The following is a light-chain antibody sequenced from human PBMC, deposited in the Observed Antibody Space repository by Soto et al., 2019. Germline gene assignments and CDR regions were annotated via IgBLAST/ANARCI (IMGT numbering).Light chain of an antibody. J-gene: IGKJ1*01. Sequence: EIVMTQSPATLSVSPGERATLSCGASQSFSTNLAWYQQKPGQAPRLLIYGASTRATGIPARFSGSGSGTDFTLTITRLEPEDFAMYYCQRYDSFRTFGQGTKVDIK. CDR2: GAS. CDR1: QSFSTN. CDR3: QRYDSFRT. V-gene: IGKV3-15*01.